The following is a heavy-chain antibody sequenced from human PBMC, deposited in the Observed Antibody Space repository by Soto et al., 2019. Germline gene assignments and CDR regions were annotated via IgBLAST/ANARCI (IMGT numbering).Heavy chain of an antibody. CDR2: INPNSGGT. CDR1: GYTFTGYY. Sequence: GASVKVSCKASGYTFTGYYMHWVRQAPGQGLEWMGWINPNSGGTNYAQKFQGRVTMTRDTSISTAYMELSRLRSDDTAVYYCARNYYDFWSGYYFFQWFDPWGQGTLVTVSS. CDR3: ARNYYDFWSGYYFFQWFDP. V-gene: IGHV1-2*02. J-gene: IGHJ5*02. D-gene: IGHD3-3*01.